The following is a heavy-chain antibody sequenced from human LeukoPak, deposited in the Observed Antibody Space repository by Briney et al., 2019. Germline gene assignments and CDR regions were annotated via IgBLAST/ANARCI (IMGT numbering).Heavy chain of an antibody. CDR1: GDSINSSSYY. D-gene: IGHD2-15*01. Sequence: SETLSLTCTVSGDSINSSSYYWGWVRQPPGKGLEWIGSIYYSGYAYYNPSLKSRVTMSVDTSKNQFSLKLSSVTAADTAVYYCARRRNCSGGSCQLDYWGQGTLVTVSS. V-gene: IGHV4-39*01. J-gene: IGHJ4*02. CDR2: IYYSGYA. CDR3: ARRRNCSGGSCQLDY.